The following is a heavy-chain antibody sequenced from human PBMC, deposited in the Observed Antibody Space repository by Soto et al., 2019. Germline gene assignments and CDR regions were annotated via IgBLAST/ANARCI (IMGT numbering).Heavy chain of an antibody. J-gene: IGHJ4*02. CDR2: IWYDGSNK. D-gene: IGHD1-26*01. CDR1: GFTFSNYG. CDR3: ARDSGGGATFFDY. Sequence: QVQLVESGGGVVQPGRSLRLSCAASGFTFSNYGMHWVRQAPGKGLEWVAVIWYDGSNKYYADSVKGRFTISRDNSKNTLYLQMNSLRAEDTAVFYCARDSGGGATFFDYWGQGTLVTVSS. V-gene: IGHV3-33*01.